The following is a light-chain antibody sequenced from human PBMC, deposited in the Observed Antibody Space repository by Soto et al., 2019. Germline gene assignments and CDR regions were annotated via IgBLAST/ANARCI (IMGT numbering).Light chain of an antibody. Sequence: DIQMTQSPSTLSASVGDRVTITCRASQSISSWLAWYQQKPGKAPKLLIYDASSLESGVPSRFSGSGSGTEFTLTISSLQPDDFATYYCQQYNRYSPLYTFGQGTKLEIK. CDR2: DAS. CDR3: QQYNRYSPLYT. CDR1: QSISSW. J-gene: IGKJ2*01. V-gene: IGKV1-5*01.